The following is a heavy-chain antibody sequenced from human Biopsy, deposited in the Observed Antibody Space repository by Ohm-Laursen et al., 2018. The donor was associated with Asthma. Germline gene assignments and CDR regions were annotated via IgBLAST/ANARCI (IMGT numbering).Heavy chain of an antibody. J-gene: IGHJ4*02. CDR2: ISGSGGST. D-gene: IGHD1-26*01. V-gene: IGHV3-23*01. CDR3: AKDKRYSGSYFDY. Sequence: SLRHSSSASGFTFSSYAMSWVRQAPGKGLEWVSAISGSGGSTYYADSVKGRFTISRDNSKNTLYLQMNSLRAEDTAVYYCAKDKRYSGSYFDYWGQGTLVTVSS. CDR1: GFTFSSYA.